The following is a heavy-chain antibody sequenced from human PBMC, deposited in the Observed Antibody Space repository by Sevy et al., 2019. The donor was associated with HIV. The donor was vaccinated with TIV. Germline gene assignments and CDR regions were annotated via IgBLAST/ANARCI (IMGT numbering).Heavy chain of an antibody. CDR2: ISGSGATT. CDR1: GFSFSTYA. J-gene: IGHJ6*02. Sequence: GWSLRLSCAASGFSFSTYAMNWVRQAPGKGLEWVSGISGSGATTYYADSLKGRFTISRDNSKNTLYLQMNSPRDEDTAVYYCAKGGGSSYGYYYGMDVWGQGTTVTVSS. CDR3: AKGGGSSYGYYYGMDV. D-gene: IGHD3-22*01. V-gene: IGHV3-23*01.